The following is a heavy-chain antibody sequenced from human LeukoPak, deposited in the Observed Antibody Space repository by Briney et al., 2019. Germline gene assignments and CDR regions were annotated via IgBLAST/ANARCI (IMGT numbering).Heavy chain of an antibody. J-gene: IGHJ4*02. Sequence: GWSLRLSCAASGFTFSSYAMHWVRQAPGKGLEWVAVISYDGSNKYYVDSVKGRFTISRDNSKNTLYLQMNSLRAEDTAVYYCARGYDSSGYYYSYFDYWGQGTLVTVSS. CDR3: ARGYDSSGYYYSYFDY. D-gene: IGHD3-22*01. V-gene: IGHV3-30-3*01. CDR2: ISYDGSNK. CDR1: GFTFSSYA.